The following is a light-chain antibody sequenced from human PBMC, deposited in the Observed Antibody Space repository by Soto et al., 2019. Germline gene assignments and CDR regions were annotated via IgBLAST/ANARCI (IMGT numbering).Light chain of an antibody. CDR3: QKYNSAPET. Sequence: DIQMTQSPSSLSASVGDRVTITCRAIQGISNYLAWYQQKPGKVPKLMIYAASTLQSGVPSRFSGSGSGTDFTLTISSLQPEDVANYYCQKYNSAPETFGQGTKVEIK. CDR2: AAS. V-gene: IGKV1-27*01. J-gene: IGKJ1*01. CDR1: QGISNY.